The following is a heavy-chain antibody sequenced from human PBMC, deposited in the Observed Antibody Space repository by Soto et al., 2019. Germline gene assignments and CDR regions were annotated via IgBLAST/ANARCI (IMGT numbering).Heavy chain of an antibody. Sequence: SGGSLRLSCAASGFTFSSYAMHWVRQAPGKGLEWVAVISYDGSNKYHADSVKGRFTISRDNSKNTLYLQMNSLRAEDTAVYYCARDREYSSGWYYYFDYWGQGTLVTV. CDR2: ISYDGSNK. D-gene: IGHD6-19*01. CDR1: GFTFSSYA. V-gene: IGHV3-30-3*01. CDR3: ARDREYSSGWYYYFDY. J-gene: IGHJ4*02.